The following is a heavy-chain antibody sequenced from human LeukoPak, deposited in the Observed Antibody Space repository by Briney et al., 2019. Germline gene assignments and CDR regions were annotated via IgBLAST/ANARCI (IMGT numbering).Heavy chain of an antibody. D-gene: IGHD1-26*01. CDR2: ISSSGSTI. CDR1: GFTFSSYE. CDR3: VRSKWELGY. Sequence: PGGSLRLSCAASGFTFSSYEMNWVRQAPGKGLEWVSYISSSGSTIYYADSVKGRFTISRDNAKNSLYLQMNTLRAEDTAVYYCVRSKWELGYWGQGTLVTVSS. V-gene: IGHV3-48*03. J-gene: IGHJ4*02.